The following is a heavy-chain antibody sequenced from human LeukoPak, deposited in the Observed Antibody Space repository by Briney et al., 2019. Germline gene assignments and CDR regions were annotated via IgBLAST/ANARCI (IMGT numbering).Heavy chain of an antibody. V-gene: IGHV1-2*02. Sequence: AKVSCKASVYTFTGYYMHWVRQAPGQGGEWMGWINRNSGGTNYAQKFQCRVTMTRDTSISTAYMELSRLRSDDTAVYYCARDVDGVALDYWGQGTLVTVPS. CDR2: INRNSGGT. D-gene: IGHD3-3*01. J-gene: IGHJ4*02. CDR1: VYTFTGYY. CDR3: ARDVDGVALDY.